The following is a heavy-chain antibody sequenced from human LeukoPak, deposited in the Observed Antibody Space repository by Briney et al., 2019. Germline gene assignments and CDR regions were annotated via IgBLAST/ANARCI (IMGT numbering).Heavy chain of an antibody. CDR3: ARLAAAVYLDP. CDR2: INHSGST. CDR1: GGSFSDYY. Sequence: SETLSLTCAISGGSFSDYYWSWIRQPPGKGLEWIGEINHSGSTYYNPSLKSRVTISVDTSKNQFSLKLSSVTAADTAVYYWARLAAAVYLDPWGQGTLVTVSS. J-gene: IGHJ5*02. V-gene: IGHV4-34*01. D-gene: IGHD6-13*01.